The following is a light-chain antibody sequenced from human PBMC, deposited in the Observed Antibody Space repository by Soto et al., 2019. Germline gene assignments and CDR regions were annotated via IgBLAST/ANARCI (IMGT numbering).Light chain of an antibody. CDR1: QDISNS. V-gene: IGKV1-33*01. CDR3: QQYDYLPPFT. J-gene: IGKJ3*01. CDR2: GAS. Sequence: DIQMTQSPSSLSASVGDKVTITRRASQDISNSLNWYQQKPGKAPKLLIYGASNLETGVPSRFSGSGSGTDFTFTISSLQPEDFATYYCQQYDYLPPFTFGPGTKVDIK.